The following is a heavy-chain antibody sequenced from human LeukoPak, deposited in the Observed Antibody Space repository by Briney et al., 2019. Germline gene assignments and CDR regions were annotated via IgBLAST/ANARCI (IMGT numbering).Heavy chain of an antibody. CDR2: ISYDGSNK. V-gene: IGHV3-30*04. J-gene: IGHJ6*04. CDR3: ASQEAYYYYYGMDV. Sequence: GGSLRLSCAASGFTFSSYAMHWVRQAPGKGLAWVAVISYDGSNKYYPDSVKGRFTIFRSNSKNTLYLQMNSLRAEDTALYYCASQEAYYYYYGMDVWVKGTTVTVSS. CDR1: GFTFSSYA.